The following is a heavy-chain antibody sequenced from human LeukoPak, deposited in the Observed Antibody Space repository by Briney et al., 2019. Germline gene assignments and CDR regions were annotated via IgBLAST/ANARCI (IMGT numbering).Heavy chain of an antibody. CDR1: GGSISSYY. Sequence: SETLSLTCTVSGGSISSYYWSWIRQPPGKGLEWIGYIYYSGSTNYNPSLKSRVTISVDTSKNQFSLKLSSVTAADTAVYYCARVRSGYDDLYYYGMDVWGKGTTVTVSS. D-gene: IGHD5-12*01. J-gene: IGHJ6*04. CDR2: IYYSGST. V-gene: IGHV4-59*01. CDR3: ARVRSGYDDLYYYGMDV.